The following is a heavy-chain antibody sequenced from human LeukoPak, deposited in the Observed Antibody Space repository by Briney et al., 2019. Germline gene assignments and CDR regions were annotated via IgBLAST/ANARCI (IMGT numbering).Heavy chain of an antibody. Sequence: GGSLRLSCAASGFTFSSYGMHWVRQAPGKGLEWVAVISYDGSNKYYADSVKGRFTISRDNSKNTLYLQMNSLRTEDTAVYYCAKGGYGSSASCYDSYYYGMDVWGQGTTVTVPS. D-gene: IGHD2-2*01. V-gene: IGHV3-30*18. J-gene: IGHJ6*02. CDR3: AKGGYGSSASCYDSYYYGMDV. CDR2: ISYDGSNK. CDR1: GFTFSSYG.